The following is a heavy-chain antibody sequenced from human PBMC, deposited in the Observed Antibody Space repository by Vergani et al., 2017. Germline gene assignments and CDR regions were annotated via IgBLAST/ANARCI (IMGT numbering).Heavy chain of an antibody. Sequence: DVHLAESGGGFFQPGGSLRLSCSASGFSFNSYWMHWVRQVPGKGLLWVSRIKSDGSITAYADSVKGRFTISRDNAQNTLYLQMNSLRAEDTAVYYCAKICSGISCYIDEAFDLWGQGTLVSVSS. CDR1: GFSFNSYW. D-gene: IGHD2-2*02. J-gene: IGHJ3*01. CDR2: IKSDGSIT. CDR3: AKICSGISCYIDEAFDL. V-gene: IGHV3-74*03.